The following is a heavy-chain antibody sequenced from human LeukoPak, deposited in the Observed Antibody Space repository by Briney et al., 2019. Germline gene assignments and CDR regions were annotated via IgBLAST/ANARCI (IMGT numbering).Heavy chain of an antibody. J-gene: IGHJ4*02. CDR3: AREATLTNFDY. Sequence: SETLSLTCTVSGGSVSSGSYYWSWIRQPPGKGLEWIGYIYYSGSTSYNPSLKSRVTISVDTSKNQFSRKLSSVTAADTAVYYCAREATLTNFDYWGQGTLVTVSS. CDR1: GGSVSSGSYY. V-gene: IGHV4-61*01. CDR2: IYYSGST. D-gene: IGHD4-17*01.